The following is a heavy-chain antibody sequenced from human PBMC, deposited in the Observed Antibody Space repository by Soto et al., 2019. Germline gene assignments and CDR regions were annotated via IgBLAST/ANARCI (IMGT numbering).Heavy chain of an antibody. D-gene: IGHD1-26*01. V-gene: IGHV2-5*01. CDR1: GFSLSTSGAG. J-gene: IGHJ4*02. CDR3: AHRYGGNYYRWYFDS. CDR2: ISWKDEK. Sequence: QITLKESGPTLVKPTQTVTVTCTFSGFSLSTSGAGVGWIRQTQGKAPEWLALISWKDEKRYNPGLKSRLTITKDTSKNQVVLTMTDLDPVDTATYFCAHRYGGNYYRWYFDSWGQGTLVTVSS.